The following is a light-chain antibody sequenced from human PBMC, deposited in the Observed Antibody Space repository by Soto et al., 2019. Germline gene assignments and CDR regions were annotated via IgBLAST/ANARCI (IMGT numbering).Light chain of an antibody. CDR2: GNS. Sequence: QSVLTQPPSVSGAPGQRVTISCTGSSSNIGAGYDVHWYQQLPGTAPKLLIQGNSNRPSGVPDRFSGSKSGTSASLAIPGLQAEDEADYYCQSYDSSLSGWVFGGGTKLTVL. CDR1: SSNIGAGYD. J-gene: IGLJ3*02. V-gene: IGLV1-40*01. CDR3: QSYDSSLSGWV.